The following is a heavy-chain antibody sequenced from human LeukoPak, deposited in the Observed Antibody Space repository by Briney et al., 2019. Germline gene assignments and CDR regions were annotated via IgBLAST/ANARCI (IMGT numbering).Heavy chain of an antibody. J-gene: IGHJ3*02. CDR1: GYTFTSYD. V-gene: IGHV1-8*03. CDR3: AGGSGSYYFGNAFDI. Sequence: ASVKVSCKASGYTFTSYDINWVRQATGQGLEGMGWMNPNSGNTGYAQKFQGRVTITRNTSISTAYMELRSLRSDDTAVYYCAGGSGSYYFGNAFDIWGQGTMVTVSS. CDR2: MNPNSGNT. D-gene: IGHD3-10*01.